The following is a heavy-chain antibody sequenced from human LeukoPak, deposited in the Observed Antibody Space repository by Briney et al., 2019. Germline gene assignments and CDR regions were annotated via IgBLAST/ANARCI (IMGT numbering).Heavy chain of an antibody. V-gene: IGHV3-53*01. CDR3: ARELTVAGHYMDV. J-gene: IGHJ6*03. CDR2: IYSGGST. Sequence: GGSLRLSCAASGFTVSSNYMSWVRQAPGKGLEWVSVIYSGGSTYYADSVKGRFTISRDNSKNTLYLQMNSLRAEDTAVYYCARELTVAGHYMDVWGKGTTVTVSS. CDR1: GFTVSSNY. D-gene: IGHD6-19*01.